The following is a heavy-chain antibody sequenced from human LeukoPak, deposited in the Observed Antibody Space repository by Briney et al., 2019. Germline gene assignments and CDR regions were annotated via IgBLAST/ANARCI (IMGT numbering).Heavy chain of an antibody. CDR2: ISGSGGST. D-gene: IGHD5-18*01. J-gene: IGHJ4*02. Sequence: TGGSLRLSCAASGFTFSSYAMSWVRQAPGKGLEWVSAISGSGGSTYYADSVKGRFTISRDNSKNTLYLQMNSLRAGDTAVYYCAKGGYSYGHSDYWGQGTLVTVSS. CDR3: AKGGYSYGHSDY. V-gene: IGHV3-23*01. CDR1: GFTFSSYA.